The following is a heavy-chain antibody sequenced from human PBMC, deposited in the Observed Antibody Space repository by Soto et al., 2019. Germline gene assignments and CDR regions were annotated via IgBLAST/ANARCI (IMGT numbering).Heavy chain of an antibody. CDR2: ISYDGSNK. CDR3: AKDPNSSGWYGYYYYYYMDV. Sequence: QVQLVESGGGVVQPGRSQRLSCAASGFTFSSYGIHWVRQAPGKGLEWVAVISYDGSNKYYADSVKGRFTISRDNSKNTLYLKMNSLRAEDTAVYYCAKDPNSSGWYGYYYYYYMDVWGKGTTVTVSS. J-gene: IGHJ6*03. CDR1: GFTFSSYG. V-gene: IGHV3-30*18. D-gene: IGHD6-19*01.